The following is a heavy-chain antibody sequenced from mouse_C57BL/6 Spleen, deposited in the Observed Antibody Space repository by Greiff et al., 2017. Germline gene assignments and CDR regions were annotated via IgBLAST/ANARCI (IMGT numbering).Heavy chain of an antibody. CDR2: ISGGGGNT. CDR1: GFTFSSYT. Sequence: EVKLMESGGGLVKPGGSLKLSCAASGFTFSSYTMSWVRQTPEKRLEWVATISGGGGNTYYPDSVKGRFTISRDNAKNTLYLQMSSLRSEDTALYYCARQDYGSYYFDYWGQGTTLTVSS. CDR3: ARQDYGSYYFDY. J-gene: IGHJ2*01. D-gene: IGHD1-1*01. V-gene: IGHV5-9*01.